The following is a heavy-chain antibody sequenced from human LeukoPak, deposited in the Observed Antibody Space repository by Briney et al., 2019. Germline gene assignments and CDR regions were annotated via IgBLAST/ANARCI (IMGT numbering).Heavy chain of an antibody. CDR3: ARGPTRGYSYGYGDH. V-gene: IGHV3-7*01. D-gene: IGHD5-18*01. CDR1: GFSFSSYW. J-gene: IGHJ4*02. CDR2: IMGDGSEK. Sequence: GESLRLSCEVSGFSFSSYWMNWVRQPPGKGREWVANIMGDGSEKYYGDSVKGRFTISRDNAKNSLYLQMNSLRAEDTAVYYCARGPTRGYSYGYGDHWGQGSLVIVSS.